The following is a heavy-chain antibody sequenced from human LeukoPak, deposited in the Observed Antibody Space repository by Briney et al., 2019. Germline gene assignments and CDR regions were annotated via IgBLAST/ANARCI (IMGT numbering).Heavy chain of an antibody. Sequence: PSETLSLTCTVSGGSISSSSYYWGWIRQPPGKGLEWIGSIYYSGSTYYNPSLKSRVTISVDTSKNQFSLKLSSVTAADTAVYYCARPLVGYCSSTSCSNWYFDLWGRGTLVTVSS. D-gene: IGHD2-2*01. CDR3: ARPLVGYCSSTSCSNWYFDL. V-gene: IGHV4-39*01. CDR1: GGSISSSSYY. J-gene: IGHJ2*01. CDR2: IYYSGST.